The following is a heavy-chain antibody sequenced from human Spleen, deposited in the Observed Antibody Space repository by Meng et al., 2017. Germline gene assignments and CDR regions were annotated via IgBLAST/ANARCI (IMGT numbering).Heavy chain of an antibody. D-gene: IGHD4-11*01. V-gene: IGHV4-34*01. CDR3: ARGPTTMAHDFDY. CDR2: INHSGST. J-gene: IGHJ4*02. Sequence: QLQQWGAGLLKPPETLSLTCVVSGGSFSDYYWSWIRQPPGKGLEWIGEINHSGSTNYNPSLESRATISVDTSQNNLSLKLSSVTAADSAVYYCARGPTTMAHDFDYWGQGTLVTVSS. CDR1: GGSFSDYY.